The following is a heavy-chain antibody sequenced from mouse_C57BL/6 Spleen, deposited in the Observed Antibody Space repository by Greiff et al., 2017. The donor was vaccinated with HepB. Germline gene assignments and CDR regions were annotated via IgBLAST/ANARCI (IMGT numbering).Heavy chain of an antibody. CDR2: IYPGSGST. V-gene: IGHV1-55*01. Sequence: QVQLQQPGAELVKPGASVKMSCKASGYTFTSYWITWVKQRPGQGLEWIGDIYPGSGSTNYNEKFKSKATLTVDTSSSTAYMQLSSLTSEDSAVYYCARSLLFTTVVAFDYWGQGTTLTVSS. D-gene: IGHD1-1*01. CDR1: GYTFTSYW. CDR3: ARSLLFTTVVAFDY. J-gene: IGHJ2*01.